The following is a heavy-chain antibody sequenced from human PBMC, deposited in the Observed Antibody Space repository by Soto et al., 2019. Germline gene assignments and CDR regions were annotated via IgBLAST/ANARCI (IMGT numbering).Heavy chain of an antibody. CDR1: GYTLTELS. V-gene: IGHV1-24*01. CDR3: ATRYCSSTSCRPEYNWFDP. D-gene: IGHD2-2*01. CDR2: FDPEDGET. J-gene: IGHJ5*02. Sequence: ASVKVSCKVSGYTLTELSMHWVRQAPGKGLEWMGGFDPEDGETIYAQKFQGRVTMTEDTSTDTAYMELSSLRSEDTAVYYCATRYCSSTSCRPEYNWFDPWGQGTLVTVSS.